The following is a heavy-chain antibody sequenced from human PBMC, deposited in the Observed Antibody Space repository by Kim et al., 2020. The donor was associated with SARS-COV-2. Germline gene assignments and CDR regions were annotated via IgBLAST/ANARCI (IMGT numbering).Heavy chain of an antibody. CDR2: INSDGSST. V-gene: IGHV3-74*01. Sequence: GGSLRLSCAASGFTFSSYWMHWVRQAPGKGLVWVSRINSDGSSTSYADSVKGRFTISRDNAKNTLYLQMNSLRAEDTAVYYCARVWGETVTTRWALFDYWGQGTLVTVSS. CDR3: ARVWGETVTTRWALFDY. D-gene: IGHD4-17*01. J-gene: IGHJ4*02. CDR1: GFTFSSYW.